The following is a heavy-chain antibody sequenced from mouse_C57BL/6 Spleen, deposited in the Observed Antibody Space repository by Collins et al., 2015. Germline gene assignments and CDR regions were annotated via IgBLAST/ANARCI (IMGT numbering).Heavy chain of an antibody. V-gene: IGHV1-50*01. Sequence: QPGAELVKPGASVKLSCKASGYTFTNYWMQWIKQRPGRALSGSERFDPSDSYTNYNQEFNGKATLTVDTSSSTAYMQLSSLTSEDSAVYYCARWGFDYWGQGTTLTVSS. CDR2: FDPSDSYT. J-gene: IGHJ2*01. CDR3: ARWGFDY. CDR1: GYTFTNYW.